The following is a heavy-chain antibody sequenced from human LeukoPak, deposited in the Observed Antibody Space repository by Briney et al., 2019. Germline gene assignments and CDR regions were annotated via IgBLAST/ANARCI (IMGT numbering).Heavy chain of an antibody. CDR3: ARNGFWSGNYHYYGMDV. D-gene: IGHD3-3*01. J-gene: IGHJ6*02. CDR2: IETSGNTI. CDR1: GFSFSTYE. Sequence: GGSLRLSCAASGFSFSTYEMKWVRQGPGKGLEWVSYIETSGNTIQYADSVKGRFTMSRDNAKKSLYLQMNSLRAEYTAVYYCARNGFWSGNYHYYGMDVWGQGTTVTVSS. V-gene: IGHV3-48*03.